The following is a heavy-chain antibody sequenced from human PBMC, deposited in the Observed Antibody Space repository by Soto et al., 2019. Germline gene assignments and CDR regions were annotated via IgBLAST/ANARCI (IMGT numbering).Heavy chain of an antibody. Sequence: QVQLQESGPGLVKPSQTLSLTCTVSGGSISSGGYYWSWIRQHPGKGLEWIGYIYYSGSTFYNPSLKSRVTISVDTSKNQCSLKLSSVTAADTAVYYCARDLTGDCWFDPWGQGTLVTVSS. CDR3: ARDLTGDCWFDP. D-gene: IGHD7-27*01. CDR2: IYYSGST. J-gene: IGHJ5*02. CDR1: GGSISSGGYY. V-gene: IGHV4-31*03.